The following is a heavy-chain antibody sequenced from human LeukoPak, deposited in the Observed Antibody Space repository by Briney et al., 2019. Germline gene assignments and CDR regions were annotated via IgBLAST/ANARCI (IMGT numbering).Heavy chain of an antibody. D-gene: IGHD6-13*01. J-gene: IGHJ4*02. CDR2: IYYSGST. Sequence: SETLSLTCTVSGGSISSGGYYWSWIRQHPGKGLEWIGYIYYSGSTYYNPSLKSRVTISVDTSKNQFSLKLSSVTAADTAVYYCARYRIAAAGYFDYWGQGTLVTVSP. CDR3: ARYRIAAAGYFDY. CDR1: GGSISSGGYY. V-gene: IGHV4-31*03.